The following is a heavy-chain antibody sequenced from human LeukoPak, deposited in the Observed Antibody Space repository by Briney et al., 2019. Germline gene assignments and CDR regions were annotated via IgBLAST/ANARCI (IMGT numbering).Heavy chain of an antibody. CDR3: AHSSSGPVYYDILTETPPGRSWFDP. V-gene: IGHV2-5*02. CDR1: GFSLSTSGVG. J-gene: IGHJ5*02. D-gene: IGHD3-9*01. CDR2: IYWDDDK. Sequence: SGPTLVNPTQTLTLTCTFSGFSLSTSGVGVGWIRQPPGKALEWLALIYWDDDKRYSPSLKSRLTITKDTSKNQVVLTMTNMDPVDTATYYCAHSSSGPVYYDILTETPPGRSWFDPWGQGTLVTVSS.